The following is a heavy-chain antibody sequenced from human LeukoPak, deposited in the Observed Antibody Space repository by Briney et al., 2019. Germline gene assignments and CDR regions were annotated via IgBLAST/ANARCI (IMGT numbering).Heavy chain of an antibody. Sequence: PSETLSLTCTVSGGSISSRSYYWGWIRQPPGKGLEWIGYISDTGSTYRSPSLKSRVSISRDTSKNQLFLNLNSATAADTAVYYCASSISIFGVITPFDPWGQGALVTVSS. CDR2: ISDTGST. J-gene: IGHJ5*02. CDR1: GGSISSRSYY. CDR3: ASSISIFGVITPFDP. V-gene: IGHV4-30-4*08. D-gene: IGHD3-3*01.